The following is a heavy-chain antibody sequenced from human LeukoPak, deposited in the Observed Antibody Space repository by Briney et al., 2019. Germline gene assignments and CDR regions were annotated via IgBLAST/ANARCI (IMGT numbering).Heavy chain of an antibody. CDR2: VSGYNANT. D-gene: IGHD6-6*01. Sequence: AASVKVSCKASGYTFTGYYMHWVRQAPGQGLEWMGWVSGYNANTNYGQKVQGRVTMTTDTSTSTAYMELRSLRSDDTAVYYCARVQYSSSAPDYWGQGTLVTVSS. CDR1: GYTFTGYY. CDR3: ARVQYSSSAPDY. J-gene: IGHJ4*02. V-gene: IGHV1-18*04.